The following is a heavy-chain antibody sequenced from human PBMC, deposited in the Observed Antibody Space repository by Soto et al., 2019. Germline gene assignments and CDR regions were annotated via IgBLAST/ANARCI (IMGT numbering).Heavy chain of an antibody. J-gene: IGHJ5*02. Sequence: PGESLKISCQGSGCRFTSYWISWVRQMPGKGLVWMGRIDPSDSYINYSPSFQGHVTISADKSISTAYLQWSSLKASDTAMYYCARLPLAAAYSDANTWGQGTLVTAPQ. D-gene: IGHD6-13*01. CDR2: IDPSDSYI. V-gene: IGHV5-10-1*01. CDR1: GCRFTSYW. CDR3: ARLPLAAAYSDANT.